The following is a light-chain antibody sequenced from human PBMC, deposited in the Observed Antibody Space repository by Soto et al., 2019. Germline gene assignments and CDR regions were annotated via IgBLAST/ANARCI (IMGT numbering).Light chain of an antibody. J-gene: IGKJ1*01. CDR1: QTISSW. Sequence: DIQMTQSPSTLYVSLGDRVTITCRASQTISSWLAWYQQKPGKAPKLLIYKASTLKSGVPSRFSGSGSGTEFTLTISSLQPDDFATYYCQHYNSYSGAFGQGTKVDIK. CDR3: QHYNSYSGA. CDR2: KAS. V-gene: IGKV1-5*03.